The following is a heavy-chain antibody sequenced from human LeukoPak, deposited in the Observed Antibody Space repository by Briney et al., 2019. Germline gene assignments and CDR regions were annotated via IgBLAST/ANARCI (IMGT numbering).Heavy chain of an antibody. D-gene: IGHD3-10*02. V-gene: IGHV4-38-2*01. J-gene: IGHJ4*02. CDR1: GHSTTRGYY. CDR2: FFQSEKS. Sequence: SETLSPTCGISGHSTTRGYYWAWFRQSAGKGPEWIATFFQSEKSFYNASLESRVIMSLDTSKSQFSLNLTSVTAADTAVYYCARVLPVPYLLDSWGQGTHVTVSS. CDR3: ARVLPVPYLLDS.